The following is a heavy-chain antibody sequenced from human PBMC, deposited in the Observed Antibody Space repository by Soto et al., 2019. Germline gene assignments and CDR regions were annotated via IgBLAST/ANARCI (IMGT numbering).Heavy chain of an antibody. D-gene: IGHD3-10*01. Sequence: GGSLRLSCAASGFPFSSTDMTWVRQAPGKGLEWVSTIDGSGGTTYYADSVKGRFTISRDNSINTVFLQMNSLRADDTALYFCAKNSGWFNTWGQGALVTVSS. J-gene: IGHJ5*02. V-gene: IGHV3-23*01. CDR2: IDGSGGTT. CDR1: GFPFSSTD. CDR3: AKNSGWFNT.